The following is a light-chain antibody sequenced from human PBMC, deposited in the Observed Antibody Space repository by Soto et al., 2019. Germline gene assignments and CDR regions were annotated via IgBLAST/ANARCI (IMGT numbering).Light chain of an antibody. Sequence: EIVLTQSPAPLSLSPGESATLSCRASQSVSSYLAWYQQKPGQAPRLLIYDASNRAAGIPARFSGSGSGTVFTLTISSREPEDFAVYYWQQRSNWLTFGGGTKVEIK. J-gene: IGKJ4*01. CDR3: QQRSNWLT. V-gene: IGKV3-11*01. CDR1: QSVSSY. CDR2: DAS.